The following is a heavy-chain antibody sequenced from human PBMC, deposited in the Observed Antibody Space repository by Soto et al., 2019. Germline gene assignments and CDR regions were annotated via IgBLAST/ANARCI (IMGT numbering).Heavy chain of an antibody. CDR3: ARRKTYYYDSSGQYGGEG. CDR2: IIPILGIA. CDR1: GGTFSSYT. D-gene: IGHD3-22*01. J-gene: IGHJ4*02. V-gene: IGHV1-69*02. Sequence: QVQLVQSGAEVKKPGSSVKVSCKASGGTFSSYTISWVRQAPGQGLEWMGRIIPILGIANYAQKFQGRVTITADKSTSTAYMELSSLRSEDTAVYYCARRKTYYYDSSGQYGGEGWGQGTLVTVSS.